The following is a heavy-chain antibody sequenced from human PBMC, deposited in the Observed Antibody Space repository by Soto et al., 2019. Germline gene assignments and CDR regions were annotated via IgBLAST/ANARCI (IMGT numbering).Heavy chain of an antibody. J-gene: IGHJ4*02. CDR3: ARVGGDSYYFDY. V-gene: IGHV4-30-4*01. CDR1: GGSISSGDYY. CDR2: IYYSGST. Sequence: SETLSLTCTVSGGSISSGDYYWSWIRQPPGKGLEWIGYIYYSGSTYYNPSLKSRVTISVDTSKNQFSLKLSSVTAADTAVYYCARVGGDSYYFDYRGQGTLVTVSS. D-gene: IGHD3-16*01.